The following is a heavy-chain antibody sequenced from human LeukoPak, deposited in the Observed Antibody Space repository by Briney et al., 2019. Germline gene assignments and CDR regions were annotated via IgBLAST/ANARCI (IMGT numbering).Heavy chain of an antibody. Sequence: GGSLRLSCAASGFTFSDGWMSWVRQAPGKGLEWVGRIKSKIDGGTIDYAAPVKGRFTISRDDSKNTVYLQMNSLETEDTAVYYCTTDFYWKKGFDPWGQGTLVTVSS. D-gene: IGHD1-1*01. J-gene: IGHJ5*02. CDR1: GFTFSDGW. V-gene: IGHV3-15*01. CDR3: TTDFYWKKGFDP. CDR2: IKSKIDGGTI.